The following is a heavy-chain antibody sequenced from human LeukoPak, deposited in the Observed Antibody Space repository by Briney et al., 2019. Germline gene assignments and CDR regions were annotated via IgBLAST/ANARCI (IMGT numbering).Heavy chain of an antibody. D-gene: IGHD4-17*01. CDR3: ARDSHGDSFDY. V-gene: IGHV4-38-2*02. CDR2: IHHSGST. Sequence: SETLSLTCTASGYSISSGYYWGWIRQPPGKGLEWIGSIHHSGSTNYNPSLKSRVTISVDTSKNQFSLKLSSVTAADTAVYYCARDSHGDSFDYWGQGTLVTVSS. J-gene: IGHJ4*02. CDR1: GYSISSGYY.